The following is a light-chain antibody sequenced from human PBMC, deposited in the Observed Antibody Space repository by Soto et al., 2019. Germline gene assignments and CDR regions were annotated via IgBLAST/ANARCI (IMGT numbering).Light chain of an antibody. V-gene: IGLV1-40*01. CDR2: GNS. CDR3: QSYDSSLSGSRV. J-gene: IGLJ2*01. CDR1: SSNIGAGYD. Sequence: QSVLTQPPSVSGAPGQRVTISCTGSSSNIGAGYDVHWCQQLPGTAPKLLIYGNSNRPSGVPDRFSGSKSGTSASLAITGLLAEDEADYYCQSYDSSLSGSRVFGGGTKLTVL.